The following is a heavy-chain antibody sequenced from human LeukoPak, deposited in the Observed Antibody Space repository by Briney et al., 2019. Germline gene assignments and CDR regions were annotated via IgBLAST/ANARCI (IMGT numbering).Heavy chain of an antibody. D-gene: IGHD6-19*01. CDR1: GFTLSSYE. Sequence: GGSLRLSCAASGFTLSSYEMNCVSQAAGKGLECVSYIISSGSSIYYAYSVKGRFTISRDNAKNSLYLQMNSMRAEDTAVYYCARVQEARAGSPLVFYYWGQGTLVTVSS. CDR2: IISSGSSI. CDR3: ARVQEARAGSPLVFYY. J-gene: IGHJ4*02. V-gene: IGHV3-48*03.